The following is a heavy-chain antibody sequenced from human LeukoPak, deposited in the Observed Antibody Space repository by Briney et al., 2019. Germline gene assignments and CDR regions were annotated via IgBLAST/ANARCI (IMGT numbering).Heavy chain of an antibody. CDR1: GGSISSGGFY. V-gene: IGHV4-31*03. Sequence: SQTLSLTCTVSGGSISSGGFYWTWIRQRPGKGLERIGYIYYGRSTYYNPSLKSRLTMSVDTSNSQFSLQLSSVTAADTAVYYCARGYRYSSSIWFDPWGQGTLVTVSS. CDR2: IYYGRST. CDR3: ARGYRYSSSIWFDP. J-gene: IGHJ5*02. D-gene: IGHD6-6*01.